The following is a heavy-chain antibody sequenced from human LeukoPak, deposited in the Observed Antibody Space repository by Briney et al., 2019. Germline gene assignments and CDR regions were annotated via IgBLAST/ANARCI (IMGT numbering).Heavy chain of an antibody. CDR2: ISAYNGDT. V-gene: IGHV1-18*01. J-gene: IGHJ4*02. D-gene: IGHD1-26*01. Sequence: ASVKVSCKASGYSFTNYGMSWVRQAPGQGLKWMGWISAYNGDTNYAQKFQGRVTMTTDTSTSTAYMELRRLRSDDTAVYYCARSHSGSYYGGDDYWGQGTLVTVSS. CDR3: ARSHSGSYYGGDDY. CDR1: GYSFTNYG.